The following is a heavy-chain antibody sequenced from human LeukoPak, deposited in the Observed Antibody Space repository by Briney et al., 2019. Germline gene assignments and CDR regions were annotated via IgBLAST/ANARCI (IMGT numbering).Heavy chain of an antibody. CDR1: GGSISSYY. V-gene: IGHV4-59*01. D-gene: IGHD3-9*01. Sequence: PSETLSLTCTVSGGSISSYYWSWIRQPPGKGLEWIGYIYYSGSTYYNPSLKSRVTISVDTSKNQFSLKLSSVTAADTAVYYCAREDRVLRYFGGGRGFDPWGQGTLVTVSS. CDR3: AREDRVLRYFGGGRGFDP. J-gene: IGHJ5*02. CDR2: IYYSGST.